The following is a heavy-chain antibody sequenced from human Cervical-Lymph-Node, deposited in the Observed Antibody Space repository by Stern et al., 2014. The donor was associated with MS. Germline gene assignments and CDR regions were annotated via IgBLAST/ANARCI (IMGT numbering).Heavy chain of an antibody. CDR3: AKDLSDSDNYYGMDV. Sequence: EVQLVESGGGLVQPGRSLTLSCVASGFTFDDYAMHWVRQTPGKGLEWVSGISWSSNNIAYADFVKGRFTISRDNAKNSLYLQMNSLRAEDTALYYCAKDLSDSDNYYGMDVWGQGTTVTVSS. J-gene: IGHJ6*02. D-gene: IGHD2-21*02. CDR2: ISWSSNNI. V-gene: IGHV3-9*01. CDR1: GFTFDDYA.